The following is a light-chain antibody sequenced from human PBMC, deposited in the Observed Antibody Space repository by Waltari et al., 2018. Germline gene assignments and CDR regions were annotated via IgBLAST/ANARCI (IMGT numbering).Light chain of an antibody. CDR1: QSIVVW. Sequence: DIQVTQSPSTLSASVGDRVTITCQASQSIVVWLAWYQQKPGKAPRLLIYKASYLESGVPSRFSGSGSGTEFTLTISSLQADDFATYYCLQYNSYPWTFGQGTKVEIK. V-gene: IGKV1-5*03. CDR2: KAS. J-gene: IGKJ1*01. CDR3: LQYNSYPWT.